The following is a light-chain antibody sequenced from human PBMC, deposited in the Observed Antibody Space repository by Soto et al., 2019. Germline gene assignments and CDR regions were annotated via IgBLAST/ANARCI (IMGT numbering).Light chain of an antibody. Sequence: DIQLTQSPSFLSASVGDRVTISCRASQAMNTYIAWYQQRPGAAPKLLVYCASTLYTGVPSRFSGSESGAVFTLTISSLQPEDFATYYCQQLHSYPITFGQGTRLEIK. CDR3: QQLHSYPIT. J-gene: IGKJ5*01. V-gene: IGKV1-9*01. CDR2: CAS. CDR1: QAMNTY.